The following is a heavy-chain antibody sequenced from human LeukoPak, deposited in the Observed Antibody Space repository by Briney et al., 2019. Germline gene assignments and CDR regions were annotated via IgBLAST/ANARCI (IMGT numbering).Heavy chain of an antibody. V-gene: IGHV3-33*01. J-gene: IGHJ6*02. CDR3: ARAGGYCSSTSCSYYYYYGMDV. D-gene: IGHD2-2*01. CDR1: GFTFSSYG. CDR2: IWYDGSNK. Sequence: GRSLRLSCAASGFTFSSYGMHWVRQAPGKGLEWVAVIWYDGSNKYYADSVKGRFTISRDNSKNTLYLQMNSLRAEDTAVYYCARAGGYCSSTSCSYYYYYGMDVWGQGTTVTVSS.